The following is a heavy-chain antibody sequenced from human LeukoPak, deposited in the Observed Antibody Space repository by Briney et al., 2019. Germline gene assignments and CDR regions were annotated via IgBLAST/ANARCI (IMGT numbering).Heavy chain of an antibody. D-gene: IGHD3-3*01. Sequence: SETLSLTCPVSGGSINSSSYYWGWIRQPPGKGLEWIGSIYYSGSTYYNPSLKSRVTISVDTSKNQFSLKLSSVTAADTAVYYCARMSRSGYHKINDYYGMDVWGQGTTVTVSS. V-gene: IGHV4-39*01. J-gene: IGHJ6*02. CDR1: GGSINSSSYY. CDR3: ARMSRSGYHKINDYYGMDV. CDR2: IYYSGST.